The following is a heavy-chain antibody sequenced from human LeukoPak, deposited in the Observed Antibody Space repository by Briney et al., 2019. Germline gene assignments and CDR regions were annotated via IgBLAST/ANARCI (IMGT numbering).Heavy chain of an antibody. CDR2: INPNSGGT. D-gene: IGHD6-13*01. J-gene: IGHJ4*02. CDR1: GYTFTGYY. V-gene: IGHV1-2*02. CDR3: AREHSSSWYGGLDY. Sequence: GASVKVSCKASGYTFTGYYMHWVRQAPGQGLEWMGWINPNSGGTNYAQKFQGRVTMTRDTSISTAYMELSRLRSDDTAVYYCAREHSSSWYGGLDYWGQGTLVTVSS.